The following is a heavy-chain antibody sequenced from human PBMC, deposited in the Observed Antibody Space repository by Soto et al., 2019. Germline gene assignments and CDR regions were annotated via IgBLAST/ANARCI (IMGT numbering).Heavy chain of an antibody. J-gene: IGHJ4*02. CDR3: ARGWWHHSALPPHY. CDR1: GGSISSGDYY. V-gene: IGHV4-30-4*01. Sequence: SETLSLTCTVSGGSISSGDYYWSWIRQPPGKGLEWIGYIYYSGSTYYNPSLKSRVTISVDTSKNQFSLKLSSMTAADTAVYYCARGWWHHSALPPHYWGQGTLVTVSS. D-gene: IGHD2-15*01. CDR2: IYYSGST.